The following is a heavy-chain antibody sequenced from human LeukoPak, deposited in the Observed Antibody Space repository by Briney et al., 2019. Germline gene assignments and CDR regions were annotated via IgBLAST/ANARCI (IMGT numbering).Heavy chain of an antibody. CDR3: ARATPLWSSSSADY. D-gene: IGHD6-6*01. Sequence: GGSLRLSCAASGFTFSSYSMNWVRQAPGKGLEWVSYISSSSSTIYYADSVKGRFTISRDNAKNSLYLQMNSLRAEDTAVYYCARATPLWSSSSADYWGQGTLVTVSS. V-gene: IGHV3-48*01. CDR2: ISSSSSTI. CDR1: GFTFSSYS. J-gene: IGHJ4*02.